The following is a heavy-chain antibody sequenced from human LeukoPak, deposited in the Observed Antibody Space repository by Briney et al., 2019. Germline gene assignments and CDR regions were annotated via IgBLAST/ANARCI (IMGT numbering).Heavy chain of an antibody. CDR1: GFTFSSYG. CDR2: ISYDGSNK. Sequence: PGGSLRLSCAASGFTFSSYGMHWVRQAPGKGLEWVAVISYDGSNKYYADSVKGRFTISRDNSKNTLYLQMNSLRAEDTAVYYCAKVKRKWLEPLDYWGQGTLVTVSS. CDR3: AKVKRKWLEPLDY. J-gene: IGHJ4*02. V-gene: IGHV3-30*18. D-gene: IGHD6-19*01.